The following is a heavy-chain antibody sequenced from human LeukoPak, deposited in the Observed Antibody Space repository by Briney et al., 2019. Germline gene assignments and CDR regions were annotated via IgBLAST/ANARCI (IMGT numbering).Heavy chain of an antibody. CDR2: INPNSGGT. D-gene: IGHD6-6*01. Sequence: GASVKVSCKASGYTFTGYYMHWVRQAPGQGLEWTGWINPNSGGTNYAQKFQGRVTMTRDTSISTAYMELSRLRSDDTAVYYCARAYGRGSSIAALDYWGQGTLVTVSS. CDR1: GYTFTGYY. CDR3: ARAYGRGSSIAALDY. J-gene: IGHJ4*02. V-gene: IGHV1-2*02.